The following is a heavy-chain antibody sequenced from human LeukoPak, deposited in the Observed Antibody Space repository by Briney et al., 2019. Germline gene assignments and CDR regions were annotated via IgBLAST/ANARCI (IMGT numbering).Heavy chain of an antibody. J-gene: IGHJ3*02. D-gene: IGHD3-22*01. Sequence: GGSLRLSCAASGFTFSIYGMHWVRQAPGKGLEWVAVIWYDGSKKYYADSVKGRFTISRDNSKNTLYLQMNSLRVEDTAVYYCARAQDYDSSGYVDAFDMWGQGTMVTVSS. CDR2: IWYDGSKK. CDR1: GFTFSIYG. CDR3: ARAQDYDSSGYVDAFDM. V-gene: IGHV3-33*01.